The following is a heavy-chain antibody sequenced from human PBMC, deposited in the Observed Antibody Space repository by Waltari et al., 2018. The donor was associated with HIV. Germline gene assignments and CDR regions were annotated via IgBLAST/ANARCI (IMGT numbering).Heavy chain of an antibody. CDR3: ARGGFFGSGGEDL. CDR2: SGAYNGNT. J-gene: IGHJ3*01. Sequence: QIQLVQSGAEEKKPGTSVKVSCKASGYTFTDYGITWVRQASGQGLEWMGWSGAYNGNTKNAQKLQGRVTMTTDTSRTTAYMELRGLRSDDTAVYYCARGGFFGSGGEDLWGQGTMVIVSS. D-gene: IGHD3-10*01. CDR1: GYTFTDYG. V-gene: IGHV1-18*01.